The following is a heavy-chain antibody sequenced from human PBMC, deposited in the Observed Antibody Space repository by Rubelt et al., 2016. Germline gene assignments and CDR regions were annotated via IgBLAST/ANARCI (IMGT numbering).Heavy chain of an antibody. V-gene: IGHV3-23*01. Sequence: EVQLLESGGGLVQPGGSLRLSCAASGFTFSSYAMSWVRQAPGKGLEWVSLISGSGGSTYYGDSVKGRFTISRENSKRTLYLQMDGLRGEDTATYYCAKDHSRDGPGAWGQGTLVTVSS. CDR3: AKDHSRDGPGA. J-gene: IGHJ5*02. CDR1: GFTFSSYA. CDR2: ISGSGGST. D-gene: IGHD5-24*01.